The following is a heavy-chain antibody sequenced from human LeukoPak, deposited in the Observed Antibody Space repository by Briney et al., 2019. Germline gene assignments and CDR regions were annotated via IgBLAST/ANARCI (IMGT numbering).Heavy chain of an antibody. CDR1: GFTFTTFA. Sequence: GGSLRLSCTASGFTFTTFAMSWVRQAPGKGLEWVSAITASGGSTYYADSVKGRFIISRDNSKNTLYLQLSSLGAEDTAVYYCAKVHNWNYVKYFDYWGQGTLVTVSS. J-gene: IGHJ4*02. CDR2: ITASGGST. V-gene: IGHV3-23*01. CDR3: AKVHNWNYVKYFDY. D-gene: IGHD1-7*01.